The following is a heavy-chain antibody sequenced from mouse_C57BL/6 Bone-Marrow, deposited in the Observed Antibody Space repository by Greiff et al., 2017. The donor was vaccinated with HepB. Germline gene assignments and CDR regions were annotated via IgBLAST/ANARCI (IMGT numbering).Heavy chain of an antibody. D-gene: IGHD1-1*01. V-gene: IGHV1-85*01. CDR3: ARSYYYGSSDADY. CDR2: IYPRDGST. CDR1: GYTFTSYD. J-gene: IGHJ2*01. Sequence: QVQLQQSGPELVKPGASVKLSCKASGYTFTSYDINWVKQRPGQGLEWIGWIYPRDGSTKYNEKFKGKATLTVDTSSSTAYMELHSLTSEDSAVYFGARSYYYGSSDADYWGQGTTLTVSS.